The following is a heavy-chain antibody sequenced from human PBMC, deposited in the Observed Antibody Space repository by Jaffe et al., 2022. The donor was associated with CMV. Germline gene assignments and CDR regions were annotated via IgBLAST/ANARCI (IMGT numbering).Heavy chain of an antibody. CDR2: ISSSSSYI. J-gene: IGHJ6*03. D-gene: IGHD6-13*01. V-gene: IGHV3-21*01. Sequence: EVQLVESGGGLVKPGGSLRLSCAASGFTFSSYSMNWVRQAPGKGLEWVSSISSSSSYIYYADSVKGRFTISRDNAKNSLYLQMNSLRAEDTAVYYCARDRGIAAAGYMDVWGKGTTVTVSS. CDR3: ARDRGIAAAGYMDV. CDR1: GFTFSSYS.